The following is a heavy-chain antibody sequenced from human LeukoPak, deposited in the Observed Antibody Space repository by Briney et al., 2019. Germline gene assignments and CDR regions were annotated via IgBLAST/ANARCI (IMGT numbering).Heavy chain of an antibody. CDR1: GGSISSGSYY. J-gene: IGHJ5*02. CDR2: IYTSGST. D-gene: IGHD2-2*01. V-gene: IGHV4-61*02. CDR3: AREPNYCSSTSCYLLNRFDP. Sequence: PSETLSLTCTVSGGSISSGSYYWSWIRQPAGKGLEWIGRIYTSGSTNYNPSLKSRVTISVDTSKNQFSLKLSSVTAADTAVYYCAREPNYCSSTSCYLLNRFDPWGQGTLVTVSS.